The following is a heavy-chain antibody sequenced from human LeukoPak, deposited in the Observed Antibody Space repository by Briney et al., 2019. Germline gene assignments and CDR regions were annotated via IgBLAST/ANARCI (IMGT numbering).Heavy chain of an antibody. V-gene: IGHV3-23*01. J-gene: IGHJ6*03. CDR1: GFTFSSYA. CDR3: ARAQWRTYSYYYMDV. D-gene: IGHD6-19*01. Sequence: GGSLRLSCAASGFTFSSYAMSWVRPAPGKGLEWVSAISGSGGSTYYADSVKGRFTISRDDSKNTLYLQMNSLRAEDTAIYYCARAQWRTYSYYYMDVWGKGTTVTVSS. CDR2: ISGSGGST.